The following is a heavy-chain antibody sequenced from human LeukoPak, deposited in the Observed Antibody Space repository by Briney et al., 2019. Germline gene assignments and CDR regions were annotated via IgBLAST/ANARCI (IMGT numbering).Heavy chain of an antibody. V-gene: IGHV3-33*08. CDR1: GFTFDDYA. CDR3: ARDAGYSYGFLPDY. CDR2: IWYDGSNK. Sequence: SGGSLRLSCAASGFTFDDYAMHWVRKAPGKGLGWVAVIWYDGSNKYYADSVKGRFTISRDNSKNTLYLQMNSLRAEDTAVYYCARDAGYSYGFLPDYWGQGTLVTVSS. J-gene: IGHJ4*02. D-gene: IGHD5-18*01.